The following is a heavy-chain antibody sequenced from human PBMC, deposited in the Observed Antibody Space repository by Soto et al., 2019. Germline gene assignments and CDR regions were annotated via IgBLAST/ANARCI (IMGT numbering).Heavy chain of an antibody. CDR1: GFTFSNSW. D-gene: IGHD3-22*01. J-gene: IGHJ5*02. V-gene: IGHV3-15*07. CDR2: IKSKTDGGTT. Sequence: GVSLRLSCAASGFTFSNSWMNWVRQAPGKGLEWVGRIKSKTDGGTTDYAAPVKGRFTISRDDSKNTLYLQMNSLKTEDTAVYYCTTDMRYYDSSAPWGQGTLVTVSS. CDR3: TTDMRYYDSSAP.